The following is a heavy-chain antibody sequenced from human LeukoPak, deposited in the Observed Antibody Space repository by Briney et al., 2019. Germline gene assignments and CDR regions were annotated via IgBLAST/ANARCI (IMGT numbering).Heavy chain of an antibody. J-gene: IGHJ4*02. D-gene: IGHD6-19*01. V-gene: IGHV3-30-3*01. Sequence: GGSLRLSCAASGFTFSSYAMHWVRQAPGKGLEWVAVISYDGGNKYYADSVKGRFTISRDNSKNTLYLQMNSLRAEDTAVYYCARDLDSSGCFDYWGQGTLVTVSS. CDR1: GFTFSSYA. CDR2: ISYDGGNK. CDR3: ARDLDSSGCFDY.